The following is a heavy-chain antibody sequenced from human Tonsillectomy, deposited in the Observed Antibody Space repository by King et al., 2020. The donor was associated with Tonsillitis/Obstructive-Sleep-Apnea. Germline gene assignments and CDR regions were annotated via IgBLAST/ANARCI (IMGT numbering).Heavy chain of an antibody. CDR1: GGSISSYY. J-gene: IGHJ3*02. Sequence: VQLQESGPGLVKPSETLSLTCTVSGGSISSYYWSWIRQPPGKGLEWIGYIYYSGSTNYNPSLKSRVNISVDTSKNQFSLKLSSVTAADTAVYYCARVGIAVAFSDAFDIWGQGTMVTVSS. V-gene: IGHV4-59*01. CDR2: IYYSGST. CDR3: ARVGIAVAFSDAFDI. D-gene: IGHD6-19*01.